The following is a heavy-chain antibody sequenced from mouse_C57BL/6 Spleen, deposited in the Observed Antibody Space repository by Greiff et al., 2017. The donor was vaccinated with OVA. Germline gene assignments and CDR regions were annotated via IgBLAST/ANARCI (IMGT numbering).Heavy chain of an antibody. CDR1: GYTFTSYW. CDR2: INPSNGGT. CDR3: ATFYYGNYVGAMDY. Sequence: QVHVKQPGTELVKPGASVKLSCKASGYTFTSYWMHWVKQRPGQGLEWIGNINPSNGGTNYNEKFKSKASLTVDKSSSTAYMQLSSLTSEDSAVYYCATFYYGNYVGAMDYWGQGTSVTVSS. D-gene: IGHD2-1*01. V-gene: IGHV1-53*01. J-gene: IGHJ4*01.